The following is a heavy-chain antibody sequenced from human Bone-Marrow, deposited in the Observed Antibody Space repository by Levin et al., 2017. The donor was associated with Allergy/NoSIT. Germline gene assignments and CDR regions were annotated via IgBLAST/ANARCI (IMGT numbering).Heavy chain of an antibody. Sequence: GGSLRLSCAASGVTFANAYMSWVRQAPGKGLEWVGHIKSKTAGGTTHYAASVEGRFTISRDDSRNMVYLQMDSLKTEDTAMYFCATDRSYYFGSGSFISWGQGTLVTVSS. D-gene: IGHD3-10*01. CDR1: GVTFANAY. CDR3: ATDRSYYFGSGSFIS. V-gene: IGHV3-15*01. CDR2: IKSKTAGGTT. J-gene: IGHJ5*02.